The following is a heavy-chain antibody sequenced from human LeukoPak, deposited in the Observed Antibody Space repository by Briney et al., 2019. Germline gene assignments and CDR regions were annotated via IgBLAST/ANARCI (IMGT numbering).Heavy chain of an antibody. CDR2: ISSSGSTI. Sequence: GGSLRLSCAASGFTFSSYEMNWVRQAPGKGLEWVSYISSSGSTIYYADSVKGRFTISRDNAKNSLYQQMNSLRAEDTAVYYCARGGLRYFDWLLSHEFDYWGQGTLVTVSS. J-gene: IGHJ4*02. D-gene: IGHD3-9*01. V-gene: IGHV3-48*03. CDR3: ARGGLRYFDWLLSHEFDY. CDR1: GFTFSSYE.